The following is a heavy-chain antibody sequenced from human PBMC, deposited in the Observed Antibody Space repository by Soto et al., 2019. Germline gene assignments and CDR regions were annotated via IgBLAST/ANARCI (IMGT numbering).Heavy chain of an antibody. CDR3: ARAPYGSGSYADY. Sequence: QVQLVQSGAEVKKPGASVKVSCKASGYSFTTYDMHWVRQAPGQGLEWMGIINPSGGSTSYAQNFQGSVTRTRDTYTSTVYIELSSLRSEDTAVYYCARAPYGSGSYADYWGQGTLVTVSS. V-gene: IGHV1-46*03. J-gene: IGHJ4*02. D-gene: IGHD3-10*01. CDR1: GYSFTTYD. CDR2: INPSGGST.